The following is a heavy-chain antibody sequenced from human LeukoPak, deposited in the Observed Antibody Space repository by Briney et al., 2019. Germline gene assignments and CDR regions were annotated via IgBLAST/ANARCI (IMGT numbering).Heavy chain of an antibody. D-gene: IGHD1-7*01. V-gene: IGHV4-61*02. J-gene: IGHJ4*02. CDR2: IYTSGST. Sequence: SQTLSLTCTVSGGPISSGSDYWSWVRQPAGKGLEWIGRIYTSGSTNYNPSLKSRVTISVDTSKNQFSLKLSSVTAADTAVYYCARDTPGTTYFDYWGQGTLVTVSS. CDR1: GGPISSGSDY. CDR3: ARDTPGTTYFDY.